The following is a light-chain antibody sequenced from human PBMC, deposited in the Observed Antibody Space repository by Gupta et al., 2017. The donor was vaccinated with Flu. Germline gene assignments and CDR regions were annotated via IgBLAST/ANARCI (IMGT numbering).Light chain of an antibody. CDR1: HDSNTW. J-gene: IGKJ4*01. CDR2: AGS. V-gene: IGKV1D-16*01. Sequence: DIQMIHSLSSLSASVGDAITITCRASHDSNTWLAWYQHQSGQAPNALIYAGSSLVRGVPSRGSGSATGADITLTINALEAGDVSTYLCQRYKDDPPTFGGGTKVEIK. CDR3: QRYKDDPPT.